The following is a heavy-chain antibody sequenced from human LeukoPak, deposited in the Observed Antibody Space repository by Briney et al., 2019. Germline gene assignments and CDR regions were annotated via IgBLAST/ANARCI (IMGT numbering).Heavy chain of an antibody. CDR3: ARRRGIVVVIGTYYFDY. CDR2: INHSGST. CDR1: GGSFSGYY. J-gene: IGHJ4*02. Sequence: SETLSLTCAVYGGSFSGYYWSWIRQPPGKGLEWIGEINHSGSTNYNPSLKSRVTISVDTSKNQFSLKLSSVTAADTAVYYCARRRGIVVVIGTYYFDYWGQGTLVTVSS. V-gene: IGHV4-34*01. D-gene: IGHD3-22*01.